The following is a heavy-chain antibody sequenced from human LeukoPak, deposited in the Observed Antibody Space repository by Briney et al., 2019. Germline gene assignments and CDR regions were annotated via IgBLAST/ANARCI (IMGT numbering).Heavy chain of an antibody. CDR3: AREYDSSGYSDY. V-gene: IGHV5-51*01. CDR1: GHSFTNSW. J-gene: IGHJ4*02. D-gene: IGHD3-22*01. CDR2: IYPDDSDT. Sequence: GESLKISCQGSGHSFTNSWIAWVRQKPGKGLEWMGLIYPDDSDTRYSPSFQGQVTISADKSISTAYLQWSSLKASDTAMYYCAREYDSSGYSDYWGQGTLVTVSS.